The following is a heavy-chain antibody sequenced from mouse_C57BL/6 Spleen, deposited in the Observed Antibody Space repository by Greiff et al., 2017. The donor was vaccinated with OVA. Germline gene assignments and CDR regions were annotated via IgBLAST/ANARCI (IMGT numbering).Heavy chain of an antibody. D-gene: IGHD1-1*01. CDR2: ISYDGSN. Sequence: ESGPGLVKPSQSLSLTCSVTGYSITSGYYWNWIRQFPGNKLEWMGYISYDGSNNYNPSLKNRISITRDTSKNQFFLKLNSVTTEDTATYYCARASYYRYFDVWGTGTTVTVSS. CDR3: ARASYYRYFDV. J-gene: IGHJ1*03. CDR1: GYSITSGYY. V-gene: IGHV3-6*01.